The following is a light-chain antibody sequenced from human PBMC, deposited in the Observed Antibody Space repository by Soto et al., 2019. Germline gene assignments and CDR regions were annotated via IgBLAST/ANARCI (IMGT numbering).Light chain of an antibody. CDR1: QGISSY. V-gene: IGKV1-9*01. Sequence: DIQLTQSPCFLSASVGDRVTITCRSSQGISSYLAWYQQKPGRAPRLLIYAASTLQSGVPSRFSGSGSGTEFTLTISSLQPEDFATYYCQQLNSYLALTFGGGTKVEI. CDR2: AAS. CDR3: QQLNSYLALT. J-gene: IGKJ4*01.